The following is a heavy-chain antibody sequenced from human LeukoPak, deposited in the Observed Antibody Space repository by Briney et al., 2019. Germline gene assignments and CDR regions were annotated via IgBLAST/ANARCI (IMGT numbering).Heavy chain of an antibody. CDR2: IYYSGST. CDR3: AREGGEGGY. Sequence: PSETLSLTCAVSGGSISSGGYSWSWIRQPPGKGLEWIGYIYYSGSTYYNPSLKSRVTISVDTSKNQFSLKLSSVTAADTAVYYCAREGGEGGYWGQGTLVTVSS. D-gene: IGHD2-21*01. CDR1: GGSISSGGYS. J-gene: IGHJ4*02. V-gene: IGHV4-30-4*08.